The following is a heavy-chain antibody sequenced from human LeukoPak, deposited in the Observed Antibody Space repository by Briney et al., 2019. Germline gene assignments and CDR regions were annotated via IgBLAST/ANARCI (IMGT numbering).Heavy chain of an antibody. CDR2: VFYSGST. V-gene: IGHV4-39*07. D-gene: IGHD3-3*01. CDR3: ARGITILGVIGARFDY. J-gene: IGHJ4*02. CDR1: GGSITSSSYC. Sequence: SETLSLTCTVSGGSITSSSYCWGWIRQPPGKGLEWIGSVFYSGSTYYNPSLKSRVTMSVDTSKNQFSLKLSSVTAGDTAVYSCARGITILGVIGARFDYWGQGTLVTVSS.